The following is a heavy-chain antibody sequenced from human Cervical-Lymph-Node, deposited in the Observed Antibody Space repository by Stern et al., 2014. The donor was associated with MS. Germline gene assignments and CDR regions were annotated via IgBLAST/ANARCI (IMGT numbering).Heavy chain of an antibody. D-gene: IGHD1-1*01. CDR1: GFTFSFHN. Sequence: VQLVQSGGGLVKPGGSLRLSCAASGFTFSFHNMNWVRQAPGKGLEWVASISSGSDYVYYADSVKGRFTISRDDARNSLYLQMDSLRAEDTAVYYCASVEGGPFGYWGQGTLVTVSS. J-gene: IGHJ4*02. CDR3: ASVEGGPFGY. V-gene: IGHV3-21*01. CDR2: ISSGSDYV.